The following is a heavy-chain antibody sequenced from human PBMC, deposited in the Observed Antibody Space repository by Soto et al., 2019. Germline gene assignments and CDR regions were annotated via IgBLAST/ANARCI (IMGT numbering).Heavy chain of an antibody. CDR3: ARDFGAAGSGSYYPFNYYYYGMDV. Sequence: KTGGSLRLSCAASGFTFSSYSMNWVRQAPGKGLEWVSSISSSSSYIYYADSVKGRFTISRDNAKNSLYLQMNSLRAEDTAVYYCARDFGAAGSGSYYPFNYYYYGMDVWGQGTTVTVSS. V-gene: IGHV3-21*01. CDR2: ISSSSSYI. J-gene: IGHJ6*02. CDR1: GFTFSSYS. D-gene: IGHD3-10*01.